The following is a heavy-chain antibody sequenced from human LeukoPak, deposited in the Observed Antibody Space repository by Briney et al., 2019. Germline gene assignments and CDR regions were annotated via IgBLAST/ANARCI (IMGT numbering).Heavy chain of an antibody. CDR2: INGDGRNI. D-gene: IGHD2-15*01. V-gene: IGHV3-74*01. Sequence: GGSLRLSCVASGFTFSSYWMQWVRQDPRKGLVWVSRINGDGRNINYADSVRGRFTISRDNAKNTQYLQMNSLRAEDTAVYYCARDCYFDSCNWGQGTLVTVSS. CDR3: ARDCYFDSCN. CDR1: GFTFSSYW. J-gene: IGHJ4*02.